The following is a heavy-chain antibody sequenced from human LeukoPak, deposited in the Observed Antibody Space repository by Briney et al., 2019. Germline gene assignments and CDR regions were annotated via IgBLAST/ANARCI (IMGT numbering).Heavy chain of an antibody. Sequence: GGSLRLSCAASGFTFSSYGMHWVRQAPGKGLEWVAVIWYDGSDKYYADSVQGRFTISRDNAENSLYLQMNSLRVEDTAVYHCAARSSGNPYFWGQGTLVTVSS. CDR3: AARSSGNPYF. J-gene: IGHJ4*02. CDR2: IWYDGSDK. V-gene: IGHV3-33*03. CDR1: GFTFSSYG. D-gene: IGHD1-26*01.